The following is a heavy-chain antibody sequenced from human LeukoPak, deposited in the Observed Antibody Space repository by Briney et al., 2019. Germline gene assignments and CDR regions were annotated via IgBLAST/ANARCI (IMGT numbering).Heavy chain of an antibody. J-gene: IGHJ5*02. CDR1: GYSISSGYY. CDR3: ARPIIAAAGTFNWFDP. D-gene: IGHD6-13*01. CDR2: IYHSGST. V-gene: IGHV4-38-2*02. Sequence: PSETLSLTCTVSGYSISSGYYWGWIRQPPGKGLEWIGSIYHSGSTYYNPSLKSRVTISVDTSKNQFSLKLSSVTAADTAVYYCARPIIAAAGTFNWFDPWGQGTLVTVSS.